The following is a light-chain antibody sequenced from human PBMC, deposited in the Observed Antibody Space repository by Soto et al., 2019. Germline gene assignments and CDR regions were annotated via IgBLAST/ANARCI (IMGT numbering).Light chain of an antibody. CDR2: AAS. J-gene: IGKJ2*01. V-gene: IGKV3-20*01. CDR3: QQYGTSPYT. CDR1: QSVSNNW. Sequence: EIVLTQSPDTPSLSPGERTTLSCRASQSVSNNWLAWYQQKPGQAPRLLIYAASSRPGGIPDKFSGSGSGTDFTLTINRLEPEDFAVYYCQQYGTSPYTFAQGTKLEI.